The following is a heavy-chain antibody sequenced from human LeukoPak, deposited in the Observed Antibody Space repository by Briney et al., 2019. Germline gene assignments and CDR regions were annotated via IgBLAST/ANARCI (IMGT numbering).Heavy chain of an antibody. V-gene: IGHV3-23*01. CDR3: ANSVAGIDNWFDP. Sequence: GGSLRLSCAASGFTFSSYVMSWVRQAPGKGLEWVSAISGSGGSTYYADSVKGRFTISRDNSKNTLYLQMNSLRAEDTAVYYCANSVAGIDNWFDPWGQGTLVTVSS. D-gene: IGHD6-19*01. CDR2: ISGSGGST. CDR1: GFTFSSYV. J-gene: IGHJ5*02.